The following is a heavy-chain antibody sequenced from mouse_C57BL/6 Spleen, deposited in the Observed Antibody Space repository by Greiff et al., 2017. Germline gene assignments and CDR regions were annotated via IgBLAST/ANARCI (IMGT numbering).Heavy chain of an antibody. CDR3: ARSGSFDY. D-gene: IGHD3-1*01. Sequence: VQLQQSGAELAKPGASVKLACTASGFTFTSYWMHWVKQRPGQGLEWIGYINPSSGYTKYNQKFKDKATLTADKTSSTAYMQLSSLTYEDSAVYYCARSGSFDYWGQGTTLTVSS. CDR2: INPSSGYT. V-gene: IGHV1-7*01. J-gene: IGHJ2*01. CDR1: GFTFTSYW.